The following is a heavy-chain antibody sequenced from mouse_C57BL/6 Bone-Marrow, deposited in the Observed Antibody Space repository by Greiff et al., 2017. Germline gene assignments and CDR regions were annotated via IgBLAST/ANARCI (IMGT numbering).Heavy chain of an antibody. Sequence: LVESGGGLVKPGGSLKLSCAASGFTFSSYTMSWVRPTPEKRLEWVATISGCGGYTFYPHSVKGRSTFSRDNATNTPYLQMGSLRSEDTALYYCARHDRFDYWGQGTTVTVSS. CDR2: ISGCGGYT. J-gene: IGHJ2*01. V-gene: IGHV5-9*01. CDR1: GFTFSSYT. CDR3: ARHDRFDY.